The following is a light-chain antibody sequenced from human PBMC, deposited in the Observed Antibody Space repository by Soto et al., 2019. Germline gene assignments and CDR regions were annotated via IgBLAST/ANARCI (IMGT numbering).Light chain of an antibody. V-gene: IGKV1-5*03. CDR1: QSIDRS. CDR3: QQFHNTSRT. J-gene: IGKJ1*01. Sequence: DIQMTQSPSTLSASVGDTVTITCRASQSIDRSLAWYQHKPGKAPKLLIYQASDLQRGVPSRFSGSGSGTEFTLTISSLQPDDLATYYCQQFHNTSRTFGQGTKVEIK. CDR2: QAS.